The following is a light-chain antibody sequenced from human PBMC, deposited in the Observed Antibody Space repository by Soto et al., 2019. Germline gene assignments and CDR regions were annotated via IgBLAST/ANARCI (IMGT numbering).Light chain of an antibody. CDR1: SSNIGSNT. CDR2: SNN. CDR3: AAWDDSLNGPV. J-gene: IGLJ2*01. Sequence: QSVLTQPPSASGTPGQRVTISCXGSSSNIGSNTVNWYQQLPGTAPKLLIYSNNQRPSGVPDRFSGSKSGTSASLAISGLQSEDEADYYCAAWDDSLNGPVFGGGTKLTVL. V-gene: IGLV1-44*01.